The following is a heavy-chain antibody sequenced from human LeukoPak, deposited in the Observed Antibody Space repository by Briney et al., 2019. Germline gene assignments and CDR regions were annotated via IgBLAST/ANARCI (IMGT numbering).Heavy chain of an antibody. CDR1: GGSISSSNYY. V-gene: IGHV4-39*07. CDR2: INYSGST. CDR3: ATLRVAATRYYYYYMDV. D-gene: IGHD2-15*01. Sequence: SETLSLTCTVSGGSISSSNYYWGWIRQAPGKGLEWIGSINYSGSTYYNPSLKSRVTISVDTSKSQFSLKLSSVTAADTAVYYCATLRVAATRYYYYYMDVWGKGTTVTISS. J-gene: IGHJ6*03.